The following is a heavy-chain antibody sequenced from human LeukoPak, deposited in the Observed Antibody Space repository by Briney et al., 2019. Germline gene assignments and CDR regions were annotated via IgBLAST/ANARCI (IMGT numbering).Heavy chain of an antibody. V-gene: IGHV3-21*01. D-gene: IGHD3-10*01. CDR3: ARGPNYGSESYFFNY. Sequence: GGSLKLSCATSGFPFSSHSMNWVRQAPGKGLEWVSTIRNSSSYIYYADSVKGRFTISRDNAKNSLYLQMNSLRAEDTAVYYCARGPNYGSESYFFNYWGQGTLVTVSS. J-gene: IGHJ4*02. CDR1: GFPFSSHS. CDR2: IRNSSSYI.